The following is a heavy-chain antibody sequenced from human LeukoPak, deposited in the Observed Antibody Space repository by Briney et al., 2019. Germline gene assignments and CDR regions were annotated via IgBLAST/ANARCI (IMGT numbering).Heavy chain of an antibody. Sequence: SETLSLTCTVSGGSISSYYWSWIRQPAGKGLEWIGRIYTSGSTNYNPSLKSQVTMSVDTSKNQFSLKLSSVTAADTAVYYCAREGLLDPKFYYYYMDVWGKGTTVTVSS. V-gene: IGHV4-4*07. J-gene: IGHJ6*03. CDR1: GGSISSYY. CDR2: IYTSGST. CDR3: AREGLLDPKFYYYYMDV.